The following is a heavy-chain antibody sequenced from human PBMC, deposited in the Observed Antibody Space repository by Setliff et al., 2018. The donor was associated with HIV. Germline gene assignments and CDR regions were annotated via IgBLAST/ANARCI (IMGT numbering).Heavy chain of an antibody. CDR2: IYYSGST. J-gene: IGHJ4*02. D-gene: IGHD1-26*01. CDR3: AGGPGTTSIDY. Sequence: KASETLSLTCTVFGGSISSGGYYWSWIRQHPGKGLDWTGYIYYSGSTNYNPSLKIRVTISVDTSKNQFSLGLISVTAADTAVYYCAGGPGTTSIDYWAQGTLVTVSS. CDR1: GGSISSGGYY. V-gene: IGHV4-31*03.